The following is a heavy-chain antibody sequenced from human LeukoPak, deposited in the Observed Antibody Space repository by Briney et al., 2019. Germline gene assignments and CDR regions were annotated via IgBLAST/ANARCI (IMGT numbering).Heavy chain of an antibody. V-gene: IGHV3-48*04. CDR1: GFTFSSYS. CDR2: ISSSSSTI. Sequence: GGSLRLSCAASGFTFSSYSMNWVRQAPGKGLEWVSYISSSSSTIYYADSVKGRFTISRDNAKNSLYLQMNSLRAEDTAVYYCARDVAPTTHKGYFDYWGQGTLVTVSS. D-gene: IGHD5-12*01. J-gene: IGHJ4*02. CDR3: ARDVAPTTHKGYFDY.